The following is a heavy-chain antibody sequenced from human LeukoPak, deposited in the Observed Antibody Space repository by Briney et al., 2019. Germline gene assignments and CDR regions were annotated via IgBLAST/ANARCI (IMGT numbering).Heavy chain of an antibody. V-gene: IGHV4-30-4*01. J-gene: IGHJ4*02. CDR1: GVSISSGDYY. CDR2: IYYSGST. D-gene: IGHD3-9*01. Sequence: SQTLSLTCTVSGVSISSGDYYWSWIRQPPGKGLEWIGYIYYSGSTYYNPSLKSRVSISLDTSKNQFSLKLSSVTAADTAVYYCARDRYFIGFDYWGQGTLVTVSS. CDR3: ARDRYFIGFDY.